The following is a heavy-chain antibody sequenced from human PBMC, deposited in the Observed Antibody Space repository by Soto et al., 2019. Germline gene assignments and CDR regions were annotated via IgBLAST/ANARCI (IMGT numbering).Heavy chain of an antibody. CDR3: ASDPVAGMGDYYFDY. D-gene: IGHD6-19*01. Sequence: QVQLVESGGGVVQPGRSLRLSCAASGFTFSSYAMHWVRQAPGKGLEWVAVISDDGSNKYYADSVKGRFTISRDNSKNALYLQMNSLRAEDTAVYYCASDPVAGMGDYYFDYWGQGTLVTVSS. CDR2: ISDDGSNK. CDR1: GFTFSSYA. J-gene: IGHJ4*02. V-gene: IGHV3-30-3*01.